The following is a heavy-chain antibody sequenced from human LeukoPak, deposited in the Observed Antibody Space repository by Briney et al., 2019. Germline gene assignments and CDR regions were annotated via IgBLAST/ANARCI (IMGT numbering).Heavy chain of an antibody. Sequence: ASVKVSCKASGYIFTSYGITWVRQTPGQGLEWMGWISAHNGNTNSAQKVQGRVTMTTDTSTSTAYMELRSLRSDDTAMYYCARESHETREDYWGQGTLVTVSS. CDR1: GYIFTSYG. J-gene: IGHJ4*02. CDR2: ISAHNGNT. V-gene: IGHV1-18*01. D-gene: IGHD1-1*01. CDR3: ARESHETREDY.